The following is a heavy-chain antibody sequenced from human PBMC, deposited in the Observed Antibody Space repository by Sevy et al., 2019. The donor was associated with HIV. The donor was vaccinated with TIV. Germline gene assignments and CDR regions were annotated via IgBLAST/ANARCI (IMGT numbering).Heavy chain of an antibody. V-gene: IGHV3-7*03. CDR3: ARDSDELPYSSSWYH. D-gene: IGHD6-13*01. CDR1: GFTVSRYW. CDR2: IKQDGSEK. J-gene: IGHJ5*02. Sequence: GGSLRLSCAASGFTVSRYWMSWVRQAPGKGLEWVANIKQDGSEKYYVDSVKGRFTISRDNAKNSLYLQMNSLRAEDTAVYYCARDSDELPYSSSWYHWGQGTLVTVSS.